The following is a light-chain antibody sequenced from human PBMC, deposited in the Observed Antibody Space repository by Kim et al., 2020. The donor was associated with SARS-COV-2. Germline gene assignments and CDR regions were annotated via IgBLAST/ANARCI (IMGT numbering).Light chain of an antibody. CDR2: GDR. CDR1: SRDVGRYNI. CDR3: SCYTGSSTGV. V-gene: IGLV2-23*01. Sequence: RSNTISCTGTSRDVGRYNIVSRYQQYPHKAPPVMFYGDRKRRPGISNRCSGAKGREPASLTTSGVQAQDEADYYCSCYTGSSTGVFGRGTQLTVL. J-gene: IGLJ3*02.